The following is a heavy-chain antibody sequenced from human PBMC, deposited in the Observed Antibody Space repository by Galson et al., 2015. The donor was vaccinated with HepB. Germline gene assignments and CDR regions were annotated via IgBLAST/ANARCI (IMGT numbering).Heavy chain of an antibody. CDR2: TYYRSKWYN. V-gene: IGHV6-1*01. D-gene: IGHD6-19*01. Sequence: CAISGDSVSSNSAAWNWIRQSPSRGLEWLGRTYYRSKWYNDYAVSVKSRITINPDTSKNQFSLQLSSVTAADTAVYYCAAKGYSSGWYVDYWGQGTLVTVSS. CDR3: AAKGYSSGWYVDY. J-gene: IGHJ4*02. CDR1: GDSVSSNSAA.